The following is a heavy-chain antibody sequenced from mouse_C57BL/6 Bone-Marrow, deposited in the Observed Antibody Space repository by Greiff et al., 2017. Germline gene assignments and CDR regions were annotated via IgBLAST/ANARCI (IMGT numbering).Heavy chain of an antibody. Sequence: DVKLVESGGDLVKPGGSLKLSCAASGFTFSSYGMSWVRQTPDKRLEWVATISSGGSYTYYPDSVKGRFTISRDNAKNTLYLQMSSLKSEDTAMYYCARLGGYDGAWFDYWGQGTLVTVSA. D-gene: IGHD2-2*01. V-gene: IGHV5-6*02. CDR1: GFTFSSYG. J-gene: IGHJ3*01. CDR2: ISSGGSYT. CDR3: ARLGGYDGAWFDY.